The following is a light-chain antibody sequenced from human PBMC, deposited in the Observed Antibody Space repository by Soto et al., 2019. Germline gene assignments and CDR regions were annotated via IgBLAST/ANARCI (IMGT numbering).Light chain of an antibody. Sequence: QSVLTQPASVSGSPGQSITIACTGTSSDVGGYNHVSWYQVHPGKAPRLVIYDVSIRPPAVSDRFSGSTSGNTASLTISGLQAEDEADYYCSLYTATRTVVFGGGTKLTVL. V-gene: IGLV2-14*03. CDR1: SSDVGGYNH. CDR3: SLYTATRTVV. J-gene: IGLJ3*02. CDR2: DVS.